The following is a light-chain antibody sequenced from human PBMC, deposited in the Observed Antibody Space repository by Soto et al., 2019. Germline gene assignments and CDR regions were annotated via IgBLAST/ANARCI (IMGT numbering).Light chain of an antibody. CDR1: QSISNS. J-gene: IGKJ1*01. CDR3: RQRYNTQWT. Sequence: DIQMTQSPSSLSASVGDRVTITCRASQSISNSLNWYQQKPGKAPKLLLYGVSSLQSGVPSRFSSSLSGTDFTLTISLLQPEDFSTYYFRQRYNTQWTFDHGTMVEIK. V-gene: IGKV1-39*01. CDR2: GVS.